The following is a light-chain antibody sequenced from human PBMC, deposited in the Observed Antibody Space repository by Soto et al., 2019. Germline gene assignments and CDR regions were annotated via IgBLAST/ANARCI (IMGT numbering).Light chain of an antibody. Sequence: EIVLTQSPATLSLSPGERAILSCRASQSVSSSYLAWYQQKPGQAPRLLIYGASNRATGIPDRFSGSGSGTDFTLTISRLEPEDFAVYYCQQYGSSPTWTFGQGTKVEIK. CDR1: QSVSSSY. J-gene: IGKJ1*01. V-gene: IGKV3-20*01. CDR2: GAS. CDR3: QQYGSSPTWT.